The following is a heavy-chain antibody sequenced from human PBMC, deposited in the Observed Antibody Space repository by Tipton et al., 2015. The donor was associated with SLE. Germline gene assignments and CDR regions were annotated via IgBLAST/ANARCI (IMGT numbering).Heavy chain of an antibody. CDR2: INDRGGT. CDR1: GYAIRRGNY. J-gene: IGHJ4*02. CDR3: ARHVTYGSGTYGPFYFDS. V-gene: IGHV4-38-2*01. D-gene: IGHD3-10*01. Sequence: TLSLTCAVSGYAIRRGNYWGWVRQPPGKTLEGLGDINDRGGTNYSPSLKSRVSISMERSKNQFSLTLSSVTAADTAVYFCARHVTYGSGTYGPFYFDSWSQGTLVTVSS.